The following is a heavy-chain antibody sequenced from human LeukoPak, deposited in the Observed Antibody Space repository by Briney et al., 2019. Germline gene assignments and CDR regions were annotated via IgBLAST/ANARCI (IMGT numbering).Heavy chain of an antibody. D-gene: IGHD1-26*01. J-gene: IGHJ6*02. CDR3: ARDGRSGSYPDINYYGMDV. CDR1: GYTFTSYG. CDR2: ISAYNGNT. V-gene: IGHV1-18*01. Sequence: ASVTVSCKASGYTFTSYGISWVRQAPGQGLEWMGWISAYNGNTNYAQKLQGRVTMTTDTSTSTAYMELRSLRSDDTAVYYCARDGRSGSYPDINYYGMDVWGQGTTVTVSS.